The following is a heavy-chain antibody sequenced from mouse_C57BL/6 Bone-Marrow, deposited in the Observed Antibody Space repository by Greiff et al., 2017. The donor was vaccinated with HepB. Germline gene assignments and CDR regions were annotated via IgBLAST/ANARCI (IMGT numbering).Heavy chain of an antibody. CDR3: ARDGPILRQRPGYFDV. CDR1: GYSITSGYY. CDR2: ISYDGSN. J-gene: IGHJ1*03. D-gene: IGHD1-1*01. Sequence: DVQLVESGPVLVKPSQSLSLTCSVTGYSITSGYYWNWIRQFPGNKLEWMGYISYDGSNNYNPSLKNRISITRDTSKNQFFLKLNSVTTEDTATYYCARDGPILRQRPGYFDVWGTGTTVTVSS. V-gene: IGHV3-6*01.